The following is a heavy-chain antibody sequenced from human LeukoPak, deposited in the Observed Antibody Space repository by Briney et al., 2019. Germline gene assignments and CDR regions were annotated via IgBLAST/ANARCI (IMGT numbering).Heavy chain of an antibody. D-gene: IGHD6-13*01. CDR2: ISWNSGSI. CDR1: GFTFDDYA. CDR3: AKGAGSNWYYFDY. J-gene: IGHJ4*02. Sequence: GGSLRLPCAASGFTFDDYAMHWVRQAPGKGLEWVAGISWNSGSIGYADSVQGRFTTSRDTARDSLYLQMNILRAEDTAFYYCAKGAGSNWYYFDYWGQGTLVTVSS. V-gene: IGHV3-9*01.